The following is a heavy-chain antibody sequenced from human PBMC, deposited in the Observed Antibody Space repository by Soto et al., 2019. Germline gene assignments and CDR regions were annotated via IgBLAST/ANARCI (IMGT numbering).Heavy chain of an antibody. V-gene: IGHV3-23*01. D-gene: IGHD2-8*01. CDR3: AKARCTTSNCYVPDY. J-gene: IGHJ4*02. CDR1: GFSFSTYT. Sequence: GGSLRLSCAASGFSFSTYTMSWVRRAPGKGLEWVSAISGSGGSPSYADSVQGRFTISRDNPKKPLYLQMNSLRAEDTAVYYCAKARCTTSNCYVPDYWGQGTLVTVSS. CDR2: ISGSGGSP.